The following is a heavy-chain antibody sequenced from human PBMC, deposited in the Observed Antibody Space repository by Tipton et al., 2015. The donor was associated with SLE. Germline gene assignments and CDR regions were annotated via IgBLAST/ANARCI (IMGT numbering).Heavy chain of an antibody. Sequence: TLSLTCTVSGGSISSHYWSWSRQPPGEGLEWMGYIYYSGSTNYNPTLKSRGTISVDTSKNQFSLRLSSVTAADTAVYYCARERDIAAAGNDAFDIWGQGTMVTVSS. CDR2: IYYSGST. J-gene: IGHJ3*02. CDR3: ARERDIAAAGNDAFDI. CDR1: GGSISSHY. V-gene: IGHV4-59*11. D-gene: IGHD6-13*01.